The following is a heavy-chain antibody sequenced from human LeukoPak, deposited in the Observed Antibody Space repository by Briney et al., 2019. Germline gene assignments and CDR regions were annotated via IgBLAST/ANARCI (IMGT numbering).Heavy chain of an antibody. CDR3: ARGRPDRYCSGGSCFRYFDL. J-gene: IGHJ2*01. CDR1: GGSISSDW. D-gene: IGHD2-15*01. V-gene: IGHV4-4*02. Sequence: SETLSLTCAVSGGSISSDWWTWVRQPPGKGLEWIGEIHHSGFTNYNASLKSRVTISVDTSKNQFSLKLSSVTAADTAVYYCARGRPDRYCSGGSCFRYFDLWGRGTLVTVSS. CDR2: IHHSGFT.